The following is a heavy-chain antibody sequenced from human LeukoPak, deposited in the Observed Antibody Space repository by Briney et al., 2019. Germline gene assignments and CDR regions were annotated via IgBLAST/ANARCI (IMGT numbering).Heavy chain of an antibody. V-gene: IGHV4-31*03. CDR2: IYYSGST. J-gene: IGHJ3*02. D-gene: IGHD3-22*01. Sequence: PSETLSLTCTVSGGSISSGGYYWSWIRQHPGKGLEWIGYIYYSGSTYYNPSLKSRVTMSVDTSKNQFSLKLSSVTAADTAVYYCAAGGGSGLYAFDIWGQGTMVTVSS. CDR1: GGSISSGGYY. CDR3: AAGGGSGLYAFDI.